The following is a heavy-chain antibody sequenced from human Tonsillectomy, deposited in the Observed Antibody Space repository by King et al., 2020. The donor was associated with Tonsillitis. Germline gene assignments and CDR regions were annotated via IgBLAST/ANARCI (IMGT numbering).Heavy chain of an antibody. CDR1: GFTFSGSA. J-gene: IGHJ4*02. CDR3: ATPERT. CDR2: IRSKGNNYAT. V-gene: IGHV3-73*01. D-gene: IGHD1-14*01. Sequence: VQLVESGGGLVQPGGSLKLSCAASGFTFSGSAMHWVRQPSGEGLEWVGRIRSKGNNYATAYAASVRGRFTISRDDSRNTAYLQMNSLKTEDTAVYYCATPERTWGQGTLVTVSS.